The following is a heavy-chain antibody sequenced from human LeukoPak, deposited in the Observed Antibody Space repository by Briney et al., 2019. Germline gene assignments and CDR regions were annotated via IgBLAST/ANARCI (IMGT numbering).Heavy chain of an antibody. D-gene: IGHD3-10*01. J-gene: IGHJ4*02. Sequence: GASVTVSCKASGYTFTNYEINWVRQAAGQGLVWMGWMNPKTGSTGYAQKFQGRVTMTRDTSISTAYMELSSLKSEDTAVYYCARGPYYGSGNSDYWGQGTLVTVSS. CDR1: GYTFTNYE. CDR2: MNPKTGST. CDR3: ARGPYYGSGNSDY. V-gene: IGHV1-8*01.